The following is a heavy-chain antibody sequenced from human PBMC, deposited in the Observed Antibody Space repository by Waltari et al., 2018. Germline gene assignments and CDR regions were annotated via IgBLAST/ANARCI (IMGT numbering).Heavy chain of an antibody. D-gene: IGHD3-10*01. V-gene: IGHV4-4*07. Sequence: QVQLQESGPGLVKPSETLSLTCTVSGGSLISYYWSWIRQPAGKGLEWIGRLYPGATPNYNPSLQTRIMMSVDTSQNQFSLKLSSVTAADTAVYYCARIYGSGTFIYMDVWGKGTTVTVSS. J-gene: IGHJ6*03. CDR1: GGSLISYY. CDR3: ARIYGSGTFIYMDV. CDR2: LYPGATP.